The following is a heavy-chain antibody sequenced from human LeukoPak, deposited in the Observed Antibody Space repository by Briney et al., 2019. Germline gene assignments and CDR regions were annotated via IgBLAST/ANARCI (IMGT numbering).Heavy chain of an antibody. V-gene: IGHV4-61*08. D-gene: IGHD3-10*01. CDR3: ARSQNYYGSGDY. CDR2: IYYTGSA. CDR1: SGSVSNGDYY. Sequence: SETLSLTCTVSSGSVSNGDYYWNWLRQPPGKALEWIGYIYYTGSAYYNPSLGGRVTLSVGTSKNQFSVKLSSVTAADTAVYYCARSQNYYGSGDYWGQGTLVTVSS. J-gene: IGHJ4*02.